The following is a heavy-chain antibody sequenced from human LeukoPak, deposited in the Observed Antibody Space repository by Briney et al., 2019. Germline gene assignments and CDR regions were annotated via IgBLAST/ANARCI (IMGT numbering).Heavy chain of an antibody. CDR3: AQDRAIPPWGTTFDY. D-gene: IGHD2/OR15-2a*01. Sequence: SVKVSCKASGGTFSSYAISWVRQAPGQGLEWMGRIIPIFGTANYAQKFQGRVTITTDESTSTAYMELSSLRSEDTAVYYCAQDRAIPPWGTTFDYWGQGTLVTVSS. V-gene: IGHV1-69*05. CDR1: GGTFSSYA. CDR2: IIPIFGTA. J-gene: IGHJ4*02.